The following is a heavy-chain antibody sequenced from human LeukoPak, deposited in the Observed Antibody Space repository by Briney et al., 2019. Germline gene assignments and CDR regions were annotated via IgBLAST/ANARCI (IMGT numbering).Heavy chain of an antibody. D-gene: IGHD3-22*01. CDR2: FTTYNGNT. J-gene: IGHJ4*02. CDR3: ARDSSGFYYVH. Sequence: ASVKVSCKASGYTFTGYYMHWVRQAPGQGLEWMGRFTTYNGNTNYAQKFQGRVTVTTDTSTTTAYLEVTSLRSDDTAVYYCARDSSGFYYVHWGQGTLVTVSS. CDR1: GYTFTGYY. V-gene: IGHV1-18*04.